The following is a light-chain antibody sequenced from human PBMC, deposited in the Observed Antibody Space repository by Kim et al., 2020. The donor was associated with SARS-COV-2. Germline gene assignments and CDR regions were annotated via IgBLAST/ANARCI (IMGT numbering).Light chain of an antibody. Sequence: LSITITCTATSRDVGGYNYVSWYQQHPGKAPKLMIYDVSNRPSGVSTRFSGSKSGNTASLTISGLQAEDEADYYCSSYTSSSPRVFGGVTKLTVL. CDR2: DVS. CDR3: SSYTSSSPRV. V-gene: IGLV2-14*03. J-gene: IGLJ3*02. CDR1: SRDVGGYNY.